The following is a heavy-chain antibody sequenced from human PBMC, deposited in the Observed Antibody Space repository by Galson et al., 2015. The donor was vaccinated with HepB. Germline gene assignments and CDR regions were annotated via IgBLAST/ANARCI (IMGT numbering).Heavy chain of an antibody. V-gene: IGHV1-69*13. CDR3: ARGFYGNYYYYGMDV. D-gene: IGHD3-16*01. J-gene: IGHJ6*02. Sequence: SVKVSCKASGGTFSSYAISWVRQAPGQGLEWMGGIIPIFGTANYAQKFQGRVTITADESTSTAYMELSSLRSEDTAVYYCARGFYGNYYYYGMDVWGQGTTVTVSS. CDR1: GGTFSSYA. CDR2: IIPIFGTA.